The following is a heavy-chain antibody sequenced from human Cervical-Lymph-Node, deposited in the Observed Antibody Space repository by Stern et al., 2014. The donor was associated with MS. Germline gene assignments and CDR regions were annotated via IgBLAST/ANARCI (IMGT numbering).Heavy chain of an antibody. V-gene: IGHV2-5*02. J-gene: IGHJ4*02. CDR2: IYCDDDK. Sequence: QVTLKESGPTLVRPTQTVTLTCTLSGFSVTTAGVGVGWIRQPPGHALEWLALIYCDDDKLYSPSLKNRLTITKDTSKNQVVLTMTNMDPMDTATYYCAHSRVKYCRGGTCYSSLFDYWGQGTLVTVSS. CDR1: GFSVTTAGVG. D-gene: IGHD2-15*01. CDR3: AHSRVKYCRGGTCYSSLFDY.